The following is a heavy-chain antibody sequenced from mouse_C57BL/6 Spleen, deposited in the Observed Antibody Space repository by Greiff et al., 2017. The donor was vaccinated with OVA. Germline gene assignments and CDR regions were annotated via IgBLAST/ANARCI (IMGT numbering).Heavy chain of an antibody. CDR3: ARGITTVVARDYYAMDY. Sequence: QVHVKQPGAELVKPGASVKMSCKASGYTFTSYWITWVKQRPGQGLEWIGDIYPGSGSTNYNEKFKSKATLTVDTSSSTAYMQLSSLTSEDSAVYYCARGITTVVARDYYAMDYWGQGTSVTVSS. CDR2: IYPGSGST. CDR1: GYTFTSYW. D-gene: IGHD1-1*01. V-gene: IGHV1-55*01. J-gene: IGHJ4*01.